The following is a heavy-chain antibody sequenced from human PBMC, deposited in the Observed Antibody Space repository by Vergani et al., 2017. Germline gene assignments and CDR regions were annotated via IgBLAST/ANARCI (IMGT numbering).Heavy chain of an antibody. CDR2: IRSKTYGATT. Sequence: EVQLVESGGDLVQPGRSLRLSCQTSGFNFGEYGVSWVRQAPGKGLEWIGFIRSKTYGATTEYAASVRGRFTISRDDSIGIAYLQMSSLKKEDTAVYRCAVEIYDYGGSRDFDYWGQGTLVVVSS. V-gene: IGHV3-49*04. D-gene: IGHD4-23*01. CDR3: AVEIYDYGGSRDFDY. CDR1: GFNFGEYG. J-gene: IGHJ4*02.